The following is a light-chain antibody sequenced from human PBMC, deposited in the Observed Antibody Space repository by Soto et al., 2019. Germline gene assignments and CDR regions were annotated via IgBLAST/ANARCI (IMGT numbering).Light chain of an antibody. CDR2: GAA. CDR1: QSVSSTY. CDR3: QHYGSSPPYT. Sequence: EIVLTQSPGTLSLSPGQRVSLSCRASQSVSSTYLAWYQQKPGQAPRLLIYGAAYRATGIPDRFSGSGSGTDLTLTISRLEPEDFAVYYCQHYGSSPPYTFGQGTKLEIK. V-gene: IGKV3-20*01. J-gene: IGKJ2*01.